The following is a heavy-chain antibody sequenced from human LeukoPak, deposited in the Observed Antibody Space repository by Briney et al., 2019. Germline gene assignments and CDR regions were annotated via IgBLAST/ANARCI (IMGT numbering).Heavy chain of an antibody. Sequence: SGTLSLTCAVYGGSFSGYYWSWIRQPPGKGLEWIGEINHSGSTNYNPSLKSRVTISVDTSKNQFSLKLSSVTAADTAVYYCARVTGYMTEDYFDYWGQGTLITVSS. J-gene: IGHJ4*02. CDR1: GGSFSGYY. CDR3: ARVTGYMTEDYFDY. D-gene: IGHD6-13*01. V-gene: IGHV4-34*01. CDR2: INHSGST.